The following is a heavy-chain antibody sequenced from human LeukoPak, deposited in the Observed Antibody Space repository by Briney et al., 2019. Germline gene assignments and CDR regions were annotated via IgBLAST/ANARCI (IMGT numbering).Heavy chain of an antibody. CDR3: VRCGSYCLDY. V-gene: IGHV4-61*01. CDR2: IHISGTT. J-gene: IGHJ4*02. D-gene: IGHD1-26*01. CDR1: GGSISSGPYF. Sequence: SETLSLTCSVSGGSISSGPYFWSWIRQSPGQGLEWIGHIHISGTTYYNPSLKSRFTMSIDTSKNQFSLKLSSVTAADTAVYYCVRCGSYCLDYWGQGTLVTVSS.